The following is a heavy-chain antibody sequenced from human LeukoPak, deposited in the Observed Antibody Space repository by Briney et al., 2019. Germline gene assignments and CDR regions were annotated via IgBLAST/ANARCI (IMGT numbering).Heavy chain of an antibody. D-gene: IGHD2-15*01. Sequence: GGSLRLSCSASGFTFSSYAMQWVRQAPGKGLEHVSGISTTGGNTYYADSVKGRFTISRDNSKNTLYLEMSSLRAEDTAVYYCVRYCSGGICRGLDYWGQGTLVTVSS. CDR1: GFTFSSYA. J-gene: IGHJ4*02. CDR3: VRYCSGGICRGLDY. V-gene: IGHV3-64D*08. CDR2: ISTTGGNT.